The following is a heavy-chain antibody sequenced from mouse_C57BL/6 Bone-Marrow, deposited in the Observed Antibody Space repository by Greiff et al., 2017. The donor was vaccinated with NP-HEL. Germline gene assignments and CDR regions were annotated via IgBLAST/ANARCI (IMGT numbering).Heavy chain of an antibody. Sequence: QVQLKESGAELVRPGASVTLSCKASGYTFTDYEMHWVKQTPVHGLEWIGAIDPETGGTAYNQKFKGKAILTADKSSSTAYMELRSLTSEDSAVYYCTREKGLVFAYWGQGTLVTVSA. CDR2: IDPETGGT. V-gene: IGHV1-15*01. CDR3: TREKGLVFAY. CDR1: GYTFTDYE. J-gene: IGHJ3*01.